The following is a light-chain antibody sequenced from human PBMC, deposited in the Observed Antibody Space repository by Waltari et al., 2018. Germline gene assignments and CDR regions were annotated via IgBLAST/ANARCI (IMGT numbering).Light chain of an antibody. J-gene: IGKJ1*01. V-gene: IGKV1-5*03. CDR1: QSITSTRTW. CDR3: QQYSSGWT. CDR2: EAF. Sequence: DIQMTQSPSTLSASVGDRVTIPCRASQSITSTRTWLALYQQKAGIAPKLLIYEAFSLESGVPSRFSGSGSGTKCTLTICSLQPDDFATYYCQQYSSGWTFGQGTKVEV.